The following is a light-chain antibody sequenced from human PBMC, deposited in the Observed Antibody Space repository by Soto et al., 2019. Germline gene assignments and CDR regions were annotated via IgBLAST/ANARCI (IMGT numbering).Light chain of an antibody. Sequence: QSVLTQPPSASGAPGQRGTISCFGNSSHIGSNTVNWYQQLPGTAPKLVIYSNNQRPSGVPDRFSGSKSGTSASLAISGLQSEDEADYYCVAWDDSLNGYVVFGGGTKVTVL. V-gene: IGLV1-44*01. J-gene: IGLJ2*01. CDR2: SNN. CDR1: SSHIGSNT. CDR3: VAWDDSLNGYVV.